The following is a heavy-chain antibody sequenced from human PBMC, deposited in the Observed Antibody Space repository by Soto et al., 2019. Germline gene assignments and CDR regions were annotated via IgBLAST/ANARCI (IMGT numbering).Heavy chain of an antibody. CDR1: GFSISSYW. V-gene: IGHV3-7*01. J-gene: IGHJ6*04. CDR3: XXXXXXXXXXXYLKV. D-gene: IGHD3-10*01. Sequence: EEQLVESGGGLVQPGGSLRLSCTASGFSISSYWMSWVRQAPGKGLEWVATIRKDGNEKLHVDSVKGRFTISRDNXXXXXXXXXXXXXXXXXXXXXXXXXXXXXXXXXYLKVWGKGTTVIVAS. CDR2: IRKDGNEK.